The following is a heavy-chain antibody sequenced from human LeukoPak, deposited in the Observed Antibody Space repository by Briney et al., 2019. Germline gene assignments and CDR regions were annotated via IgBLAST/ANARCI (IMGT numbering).Heavy chain of an antibody. D-gene: IGHD5-18*01. J-gene: IGHJ4*02. CDR1: GGSISSYY. CDR3: ARSPPRHTAMVLFDY. V-gene: IGHV4-59*12. Sequence: SETLSLTCTVSGGSISSYYWSWIRQPPGKGLEWIGYIYYSGSTNYNPSLKSRVTISVDTSKNQFSLKLSSVTAADTAVYYCARSPPRHTAMVLFDYWGQGTLVTVSS. CDR2: IYYSGST.